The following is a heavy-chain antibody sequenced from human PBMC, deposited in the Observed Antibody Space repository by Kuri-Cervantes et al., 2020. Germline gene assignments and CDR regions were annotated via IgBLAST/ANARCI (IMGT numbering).Heavy chain of an antibody. D-gene: IGHD3-9*01. V-gene: IGHV1-3*01. Sequence: ASVKVSCKASGYTFTSYAMHWVRQAPGQRLEWMGWINAGNGNTKYSQKFQGRVTITRDTSASTAYMELSSLRSEDTAVYYCATSGGGILTGYFLRGAFDIWGQGTVVTVSS. CDR3: ATSGGGILTGYFLRGAFDI. J-gene: IGHJ3*02. CDR1: GYTFTSYA. CDR2: INAGNGNT.